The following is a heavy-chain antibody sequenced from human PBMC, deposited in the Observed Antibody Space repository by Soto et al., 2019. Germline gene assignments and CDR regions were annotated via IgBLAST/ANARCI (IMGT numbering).Heavy chain of an antibody. CDR3: ARERKWPNWFDP. J-gene: IGHJ5*02. D-gene: IGHD5-12*01. CDR1: GGSISSGDYY. V-gene: IGHV4-30-4*01. Sequence: QVQLQESGPGLVKPSQTLSLTCTVSGGSISSGDYYWSWIRQPPGKGLEWIGYIYYSGSTYYNPSLKSRXXIXVXXSKNQFSLKLSSVTAADPAVYYCARERKWPNWFDPWGQGTLVTVSS. CDR2: IYYSGST.